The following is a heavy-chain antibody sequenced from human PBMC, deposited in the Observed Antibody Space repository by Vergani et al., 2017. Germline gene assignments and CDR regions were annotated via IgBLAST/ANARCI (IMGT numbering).Heavy chain of an antibody. CDR2: IFYSGST. D-gene: IGHD6-19*01. Sequence: QVQLQESGPGLVKPSETLSLTCTVSGGSISSYYWSWIRQPPGKGLEWIGYIFYSGSTNYNPSLKSRVTISVDTSKNQFSLNLNSGTATDTAVYYCARTRSGWYTAFDIWGQGTMVTVSS. CDR3: ARTRSGWYTAFDI. V-gene: IGHV4-59*08. J-gene: IGHJ3*02. CDR1: GGSISSYY.